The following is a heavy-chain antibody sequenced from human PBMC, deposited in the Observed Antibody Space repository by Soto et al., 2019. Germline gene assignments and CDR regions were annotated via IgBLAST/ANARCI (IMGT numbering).Heavy chain of an antibody. Sequence: QVQLVQSGAEVKKPGSSVKVSCKASGGTFSSYAISWVRQAPGQGLEWMGGIIPMFGTGNYAQKFQGRVTITADESTSTAYMELSSLRSEETAVYYCASTQHIVVVTANDYYYYGMDDWGQGPTVTVSS. CDR2: IIPMFGTG. CDR1: GGTFSSYA. CDR3: ASTQHIVVVTANDYYYYGMDD. J-gene: IGHJ6*02. D-gene: IGHD2-21*02. V-gene: IGHV1-69*01.